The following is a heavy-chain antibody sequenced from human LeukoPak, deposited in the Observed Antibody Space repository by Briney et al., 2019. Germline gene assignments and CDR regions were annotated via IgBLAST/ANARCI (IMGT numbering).Heavy chain of an antibody. CDR3: ARGGTTTYYDILTGYPFDY. V-gene: IGHV3-11*04. D-gene: IGHD3-9*01. J-gene: IGHJ4*02. Sequence: GSLRLSCAASGFTFSDYYMSWIRQAPGKGLEWVSYISSSGSTIYYADSVKGRFTISRDNAKNSLYLQMNSLRAGDTAVYYCARGGTTTYYDILTGYPFDYWGQGTLVTVSS. CDR2: ISSSGSTI. CDR1: GFTFSDYY.